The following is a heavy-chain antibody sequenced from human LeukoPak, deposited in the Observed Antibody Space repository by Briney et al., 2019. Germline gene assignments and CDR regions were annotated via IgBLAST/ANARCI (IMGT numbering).Heavy chain of an antibody. CDR3: ARGSDYGYVDY. CDR1: GGSISSSNYY. J-gene: IGHJ4*02. CDR2: IYYSGTT. V-gene: IGHV4-39*07. Sequence: SETLSLTCTVSGGSISSSNYYWGWIRQPPGKGLEWIGSIYYSGTTYYSSSLKSRVTISVDTSKNQFSLKLSSVTAADTAVYYCARGSDYGYVDYWGQGTLVTVSS. D-gene: IGHD3-16*01.